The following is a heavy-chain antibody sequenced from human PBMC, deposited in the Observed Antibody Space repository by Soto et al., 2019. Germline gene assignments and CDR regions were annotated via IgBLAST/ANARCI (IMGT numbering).Heavy chain of an antibody. CDR2: IYYTGRT. D-gene: IGHD6-6*01. J-gene: IGHJ5*02. CDR1: GGSISSYY. CDR3: ARERPDGARLDP. Sequence: PSETLSLTCTVSGGSISSYYWSWIRQHPGRGLEWIGYIYYTGRTYYNPSLESRVTFSVDTSKNQFSLKLSSVTAADTAVYYCARERPDGARLDPWGQGTLVTVSS. V-gene: IGHV4-59*06.